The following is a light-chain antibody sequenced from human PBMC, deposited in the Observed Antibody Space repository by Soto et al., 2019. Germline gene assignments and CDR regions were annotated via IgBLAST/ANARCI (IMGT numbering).Light chain of an antibody. V-gene: IGLV2-14*01. CDR2: EVS. J-gene: IGLJ3*02. Sequence: QSVLTQPASVSGSPGQSITISCTGTSSDVGGYNYVSWYQHHPGTAPKLIIYEVSNRPSEVSNRFSGSKSGNTASLTISGLQTEDEANYYCSSHTTISTRVFGGGTKVTVL. CDR1: SSDVGGYNY. CDR3: SSHTTISTRV.